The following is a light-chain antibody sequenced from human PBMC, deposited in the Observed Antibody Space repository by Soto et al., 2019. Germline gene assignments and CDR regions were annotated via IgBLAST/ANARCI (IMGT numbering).Light chain of an antibody. CDR1: SSDVGDYIL. J-gene: IGLJ2*01. Sequence: QSALTQPASVAASPGQSITISCTGSSSDVGDYILVSWYQHHPGKAPKLIIYEGSKRPSGVSNRFSGSKSGNTASLTISWLQAEDEADYYCCSYEGLFTFFGGGTKLTVL. CDR3: CSYEGLFTF. CDR2: EGS. V-gene: IGLV2-23*01.